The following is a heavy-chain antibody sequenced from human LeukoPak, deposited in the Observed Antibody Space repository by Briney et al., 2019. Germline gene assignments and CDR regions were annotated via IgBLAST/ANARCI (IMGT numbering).Heavy chain of an antibody. CDR3: ATDIITRTAVARYFDH. J-gene: IGHJ1*01. D-gene: IGHD3-9*01. CDR1: GFTFSDYA. V-gene: IGHV3-23*01. CDR2: ISGSGDTT. Sequence: WGSLRLSCAASGFTFSDYAMNWVRQAPGGGLEWVSGISGSGDTTYYADSGKGRFTISRYNSKNTLYLKRDSLRGADTSIYACATDIITRTAVARYFDHWGQGTLVTVSS.